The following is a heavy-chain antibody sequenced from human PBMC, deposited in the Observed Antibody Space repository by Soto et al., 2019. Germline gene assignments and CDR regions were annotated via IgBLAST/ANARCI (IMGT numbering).Heavy chain of an antibody. CDR2: INAGNGNT. J-gene: IGHJ6*02. D-gene: IGHD5-12*01. CDR1: GYTFTSYA. CDR3: ARGGYDKYYYYGMDV. V-gene: IGHV1-3*01. Sequence: ASVKVSCTASGYTFTSYAMHWVRQAPGQRLEWMGWINAGNGNTKYSQKFQGRVTITRDTSASTAYMELSSLRSEDTAVYYCARGGYDKYYYYGMDVWGQGTTVTV.